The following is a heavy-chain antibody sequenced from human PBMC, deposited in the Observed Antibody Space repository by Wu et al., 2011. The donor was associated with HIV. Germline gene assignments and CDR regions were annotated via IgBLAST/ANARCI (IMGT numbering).Heavy chain of an antibody. CDR3: ARIRLSGSDWYSGMDV. V-gene: IGHV1-69*05. D-gene: IGHD2-21*02. J-gene: IGHJ6*02. Sequence: QVQLVQSGAEVRKPGSSVKVSCKASGGTFSNYAIRWVRLVPGQGLEWMGGLIPISGTANYAQKFQGRVTITTDESTTTAYLELSSLRYEDTAVYFCARIRLSGSDWYSGMDVWGQGTTVAVAS. CDR2: LIPISGTA. CDR1: GGTFSNYA.